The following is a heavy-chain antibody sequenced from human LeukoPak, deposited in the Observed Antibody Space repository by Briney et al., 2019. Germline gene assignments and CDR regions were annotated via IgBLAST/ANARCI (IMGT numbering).Heavy chain of an antibody. J-gene: IGHJ4*02. D-gene: IGHD5-18*01. CDR2: INPNSGGT. Sequence: ASVKVSCKASGHTFTGYYMHWVRQAPGQGLEWMGWINPNSGGTNYAQKFQGRVTMTRDTSISTAYMELSRLRSDDTAVYYCARAGTLMVRNYFDYWGRGTLITVSS. V-gene: IGHV1-2*02. CDR3: ARAGTLMVRNYFDY. CDR1: GHTFTGYY.